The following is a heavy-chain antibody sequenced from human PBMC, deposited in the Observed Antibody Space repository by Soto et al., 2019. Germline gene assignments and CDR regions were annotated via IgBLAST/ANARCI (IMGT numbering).Heavy chain of an antibody. CDR2: IIPIFGTA. CDR3: ARGKSSGYAYGMDV. Sequence: QVQLVQSGAEVKKPGSSVKVSCKASGGTFSSYAISWVRQAPGQGLEWMGGIIPIFGTANYAQKFQGRVTIAADEATSTAYMELRSLRSEGTAVYYCARGKSSGYAYGMDVWGQGTTVTVSS. V-gene: IGHV1-69*01. D-gene: IGHD3-22*01. CDR1: GGTFSSYA. J-gene: IGHJ6*02.